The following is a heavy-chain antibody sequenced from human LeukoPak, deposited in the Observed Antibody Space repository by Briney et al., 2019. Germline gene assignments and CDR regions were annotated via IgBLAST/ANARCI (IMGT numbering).Heavy chain of an antibody. Sequence: SETLSLTCTVSGGSISSYYWSWIRQPAGKGLEWIGRIYTSGSTNYNPSLKSRVTMSVDTSKNQFSLKLSSVTAADTAVYYCARGDYDSSGYYYFQHWGQGTLVTVSS. D-gene: IGHD3-22*01. J-gene: IGHJ1*01. CDR2: IYTSGST. CDR1: GGSISSYY. CDR3: ARGDYDSSGYYYFQH. V-gene: IGHV4-4*07.